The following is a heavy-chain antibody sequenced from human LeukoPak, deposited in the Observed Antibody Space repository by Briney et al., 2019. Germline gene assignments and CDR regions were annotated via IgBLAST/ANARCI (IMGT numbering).Heavy chain of an antibody. J-gene: IGHJ5*02. CDR1: GYTFTDYY. V-gene: IGHV1-2*02. D-gene: IGHD1-20*01. Sequence: GASVKVSCKPSGYTFTDYYIHWVRQAPGQGLEWMGWIIPNSGGTNYAQKFQGRVTMTRDTSISTAYMELSRLRSDDTAVYYCARDHITGTTDWFDPWGQGTLVTVSS. CDR2: IIPNSGGT. CDR3: ARDHITGTTDWFDP.